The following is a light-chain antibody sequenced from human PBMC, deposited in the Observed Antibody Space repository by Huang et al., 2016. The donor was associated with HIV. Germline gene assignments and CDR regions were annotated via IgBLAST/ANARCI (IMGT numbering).Light chain of an antibody. CDR3: QQSYRIPRT. J-gene: IGKJ1*01. V-gene: IGKV1-39*01. CDR1: QSVSSY. CDR2: TAS. Sequence: DIQMTQSPSSLSASVGNRVTITCRASQSVSSYLNWYQQKPGKAPKLLIHTASSLQSGVPSRCGGRGSGTDFTLTISSLQPEDFATYYCQQSYRIPRTFGQGTKVE.